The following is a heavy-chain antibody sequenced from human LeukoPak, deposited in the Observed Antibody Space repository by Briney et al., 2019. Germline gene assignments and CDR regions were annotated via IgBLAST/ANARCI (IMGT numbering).Heavy chain of an antibody. CDR3: AGENTGSGWYYFDY. Sequence: KLQGRVTMTTDTSTSTAYMDLRSLRSDDTAVYYCAGENTGSGWYYFDYWGQGTLVTVSS. J-gene: IGHJ4*02. V-gene: IGHV1-18*01. D-gene: IGHD6-19*01.